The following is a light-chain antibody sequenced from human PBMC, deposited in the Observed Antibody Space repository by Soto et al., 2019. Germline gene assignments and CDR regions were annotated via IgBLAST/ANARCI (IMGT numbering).Light chain of an antibody. V-gene: IGLV2-23*02. J-gene: IGLJ1*01. CDR2: EVS. CDR3: CSYARRSTFYV. CDR1: SSDVGSYNL. Sequence: QSVLTQPASVSGAPGQSITISCTGTSSDVGSYNLVSWYQQHPGKAPKLMIYEVSKRPSGVSNRFSGSKSGNTASLTISGLQPEAEADYYCCSYARRSTFYVFGTGTKVTVL.